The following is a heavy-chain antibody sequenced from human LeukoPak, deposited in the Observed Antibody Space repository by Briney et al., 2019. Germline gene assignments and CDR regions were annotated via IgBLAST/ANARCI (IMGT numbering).Heavy chain of an antibody. D-gene: IGHD3-22*01. Sequence: ASETLSLTCAVYGGSFSGYYWSWIRQPPGKGLEWIGEINHSGSTNYNPSLKSRVTISVDTSKNQLSLKLSSVTAADTAVYYCAAYYYDSSGYYLTLFDYWGQGTLVTVSS. J-gene: IGHJ4*02. CDR3: AAYYYDSSGYYLTLFDY. CDR2: INHSGST. CDR1: GGSFSGYY. V-gene: IGHV4-34*01.